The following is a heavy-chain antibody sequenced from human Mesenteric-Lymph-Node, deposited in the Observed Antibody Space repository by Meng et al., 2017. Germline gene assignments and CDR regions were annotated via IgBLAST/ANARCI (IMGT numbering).Heavy chain of an antibody. D-gene: IGHD2-2*01. Sequence: GESLKISCAASGFTFSRYAMDWVRQAPGKGLEWVAVIWYDGSQKYYSDSVKGRFTISRDNSKNTLYLQMNNLRTEDTAVYYCARALKSHRYCSSTSCRYRGGYYYYGMDVWGQGTTVTVSS. CDR3: ARALKSHRYCSSTSCRYRGGYYYYGMDV. J-gene: IGHJ6*02. CDR2: IWYDGSQK. V-gene: IGHV3-33*01. CDR1: GFTFSRYA.